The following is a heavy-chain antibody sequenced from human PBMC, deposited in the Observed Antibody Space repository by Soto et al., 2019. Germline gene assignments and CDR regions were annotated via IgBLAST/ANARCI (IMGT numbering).Heavy chain of an antibody. CDR3: ARLYCSASSCYSVGAFDI. J-gene: IGHJ3*02. CDR1: GFTFSSYG. CDR2: IWFDGSDK. D-gene: IGHD2-15*01. Sequence: LRLSCAASGFTFSSYGMHWVRQAPGKGLEWVALIWFDGSDKYYTESVKGRFTISRDNSKSTLYLQMNSLRAEDTAVYYCARLYCSASSCYSVGAFDIRGQGTMVTVS. V-gene: IGHV3-33*01.